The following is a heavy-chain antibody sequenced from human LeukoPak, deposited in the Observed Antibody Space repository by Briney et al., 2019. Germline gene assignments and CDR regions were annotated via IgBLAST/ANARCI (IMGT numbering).Heavy chain of an antibody. D-gene: IGHD1-1*01. CDR1: GFTFSSYS. J-gene: IGHJ4*02. CDR2: ISSSSSTI. CDR3: ARNTGTYDY. Sequence: PGGSLRLSCAASGFTFSSYSMNWVRQAPGKGLEWVSYISSSSSTIYYADSLKGRFTISRDNAKNSLFLQMNVLRAEDTAVYYCARNTGTYDYWGQGTLVTVSS. V-gene: IGHV3-48*04.